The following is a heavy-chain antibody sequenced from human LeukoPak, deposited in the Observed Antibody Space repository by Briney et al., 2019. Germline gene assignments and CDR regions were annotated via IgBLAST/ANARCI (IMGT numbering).Heavy chain of an antibody. CDR3: ARGTTVVTPGFDY. V-gene: IGHV4-39*07. D-gene: IGHD4-23*01. CDR1: GGSINRGDYY. J-gene: IGHJ4*02. Sequence: SETLSLTCTVSGGSINRGDYYWVWIRQPPGKALEWIGSIYYSGSTYYNPSLKSRVTISVDTSKNQFSLKLSSVTAADTAVYYCARGTTVVTPGFDYWGQGTLVTVSS. CDR2: IYYSGST.